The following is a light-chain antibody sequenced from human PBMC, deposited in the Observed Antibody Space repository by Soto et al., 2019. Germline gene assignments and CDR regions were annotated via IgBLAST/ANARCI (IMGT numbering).Light chain of an antibody. Sequence: AIQMAQSPSSLSASVGDRVTITCRASQGIGNDVGWYQRKPGKAPKLLLYAAATLQSGVPSRFSGTRSGTDFTLTISSLQPEDFATYYCLQDHNYPLTFGGGTKVEIK. V-gene: IGKV1-6*02. CDR1: QGIGND. CDR3: LQDHNYPLT. CDR2: AAA. J-gene: IGKJ4*01.